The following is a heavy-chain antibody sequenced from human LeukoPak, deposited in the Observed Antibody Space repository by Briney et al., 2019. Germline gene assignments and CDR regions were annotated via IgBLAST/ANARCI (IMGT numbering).Heavy chain of an antibody. D-gene: IGHD4-23*01. CDR3: ARSTDYGGNFLFDY. CDR2: IKQDGSEK. CDR1: GFTFSSYW. Sequence: VGSLRLSCAASGFTFSSYWMSWVRQAPGKGLEWVANIKQDGSEKYYVDSVKGRFTISRDNAKNSLYLQMNSLRAEDTAVYYCARSTDYGGNFLFDYWGQGTLVTVSS. J-gene: IGHJ4*02. V-gene: IGHV3-7*01.